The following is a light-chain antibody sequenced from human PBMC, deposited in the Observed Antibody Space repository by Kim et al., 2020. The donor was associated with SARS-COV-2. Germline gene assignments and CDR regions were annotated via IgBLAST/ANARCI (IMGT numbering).Light chain of an antibody. CDR2: DTS. CDR3: QQRSTWPPYT. J-gene: IGKJ2*01. V-gene: IGKV3-11*01. CDR1: QSVSSY. Sequence: EIVLTQSPATLSLSPGDRATLSCRASQSVSSYLAWYQQRPGQAPRLLIYDTSTRATGIPARFSGSGSGTDFTLTISNLEPEDFAVYYCQQRSTWPPYTFGQGTIVEI.